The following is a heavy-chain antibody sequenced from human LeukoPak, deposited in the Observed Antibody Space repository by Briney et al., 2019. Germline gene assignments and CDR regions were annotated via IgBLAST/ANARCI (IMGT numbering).Heavy chain of an antibody. Sequence: SETLSLTCTVSGGSISSSNWWSWVRQPPGKGLEWIGEIYHSGSTNYDPSLKSRVTISVDKSKNQFSLKLSSVTAADTAVYYCARDNAAPRLFDLWGRGTLVTVAS. CDR2: IYHSGST. CDR3: ARDNAAPRLFDL. J-gene: IGHJ2*01. CDR1: GGSISSSNW. D-gene: IGHD6-6*01. V-gene: IGHV4-4*02.